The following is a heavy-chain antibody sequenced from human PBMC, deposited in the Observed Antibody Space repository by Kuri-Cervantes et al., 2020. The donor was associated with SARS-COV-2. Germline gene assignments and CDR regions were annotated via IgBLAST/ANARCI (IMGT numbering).Heavy chain of an antibody. CDR1: GGSIRSGDYY. Sequence: LRLSCTVSGGSIRSGDYYWSWVRQPPGKGLEWIGYISYIGSTFYHPSLKSRVTISSDTSSKQFSLHLSSVTAADTAVYYCARAYGFLRYIYYMDVWGRGTTVTVSS. D-gene: IGHD4-17*01. J-gene: IGHJ6*03. CDR3: ARAYGFLRYIYYMDV. V-gene: IGHV4-30-4*08. CDR2: ISYIGST.